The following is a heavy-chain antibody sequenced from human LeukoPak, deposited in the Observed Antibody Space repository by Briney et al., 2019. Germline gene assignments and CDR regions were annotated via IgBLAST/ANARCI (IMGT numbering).Heavy chain of an antibody. D-gene: IGHD5-18*01. CDR1: GFTFSSSA. V-gene: IGHV3-23*01. J-gene: IGHJ4*02. Sequence: PGGSLRLSCAASGFTFSSSAMSWVRQVPGKGLEWVSGISASGGSTSYADSVRGRFTISRDNSKNTLYVQMNSLRAEDTAVYYCARGGGYSYGYSFDYWGQGTLVTVSS. CDR2: ISASGGST. CDR3: ARGGGYSYGYSFDY.